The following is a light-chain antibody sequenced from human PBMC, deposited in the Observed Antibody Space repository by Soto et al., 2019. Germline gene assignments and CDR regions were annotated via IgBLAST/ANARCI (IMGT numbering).Light chain of an antibody. CDR2: DAS. CDR3: QQYNSYPWT. J-gene: IGKJ1*01. Sequence: DIQMTQSPSTLSASVGDRVTITCLASQSINRRLAWYQQKPGKAPNLLIYDASTLESGVPARFSGGDSGTEFTLTISGLQPDDFTTFYCQQYNSYPWTFGQGTKVDIK. CDR1: QSINRR. V-gene: IGKV1-5*01.